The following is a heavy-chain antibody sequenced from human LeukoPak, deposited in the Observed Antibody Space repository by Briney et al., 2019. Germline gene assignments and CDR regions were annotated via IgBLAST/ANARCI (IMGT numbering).Heavy chain of an antibody. CDR3: ARGYDFWSGPDY. CDR2: IYYSGST. CDR1: GGSISSYY. Sequence: SETLSLTCTVSGGSISSYYWSWIRQPPGKGLEWIGYIYYSGSTNYNPSLKSRVTISVDTSKNQFSLKLSSVTAAGTAVYYCARGYDFWSGPDYWGQGTLVTVSS. J-gene: IGHJ4*02. D-gene: IGHD3-3*01. V-gene: IGHV4-59*01.